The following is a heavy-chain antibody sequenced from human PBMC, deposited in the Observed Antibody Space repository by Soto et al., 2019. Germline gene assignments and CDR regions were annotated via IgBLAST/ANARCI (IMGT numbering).Heavy chain of an antibody. CDR3: ARDRRDGYKRYLEF. CDR2: ISFSGAT. J-gene: IGHJ4*02. V-gene: IGHV4-59*01. Sequence: PSETLSLTCPVSGVSITSYFWSWIRQTPGKGLDWIGSISFSGATYSNPSLKGRAALSVDTSANHLSLTLNSVTSADTAVYFCARDRRDGYKRYLEFWGQGNQVTSPQ. D-gene: IGHD3-3*01. CDR1: GVSITSYF.